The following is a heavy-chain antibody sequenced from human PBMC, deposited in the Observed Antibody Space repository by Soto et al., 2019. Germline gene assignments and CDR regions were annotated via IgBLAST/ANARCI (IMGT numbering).Heavy chain of an antibody. CDR3: AFEYSSSPPYYPIGY. CDR2: IIPIFGTA. D-gene: IGHD6-6*01. V-gene: IGHV1-69*13. Sequence: SVKVSCKASGGTFSSYSISWVRQAPGQGLEWMGGIIPIFGTANYAQKFQGRVTITADESTSTAYMELSSLRSEDTAVYYCAFEYSSSPPYYPIGYRAQRTLVTGSS. J-gene: IGHJ4*02. CDR1: GGTFSSYS.